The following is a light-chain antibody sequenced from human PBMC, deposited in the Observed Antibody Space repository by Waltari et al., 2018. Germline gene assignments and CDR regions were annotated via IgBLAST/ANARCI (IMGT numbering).Light chain of an antibody. Sequence: QLILTQSPSASASLGASVKLTCTLSSGHSSNVIAWLQQQPEKGPRFLMKVNSDGSHRKGDEIPDRFSGSSSGAERYLSISCLQSEDEADYFCQTGGHGTWVFGGGTKLTVL. J-gene: IGLJ3*02. V-gene: IGLV4-69*01. CDR2: VNSDGSH. CDR1: SGHSSNV. CDR3: QTGGHGTWV.